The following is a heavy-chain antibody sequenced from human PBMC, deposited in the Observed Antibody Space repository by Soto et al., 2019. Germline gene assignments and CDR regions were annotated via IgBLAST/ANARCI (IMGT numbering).Heavy chain of an antibody. CDR1: GGSISSSSYY. V-gene: IGHV4-39*01. J-gene: IGHJ4*02. CDR2: IYYSGST. D-gene: IGHD3-22*01. Sequence: SETLSLTCTVSGGSISSSSYYWGWIRQPPGKGLEWIGSIYYSGSTYYNPSLKSRVTISVDTSKNQFSLKLSSVTAADTAVYYCARRVPYYYDSSGYYYGHFDYWGQGTLVTVSS. CDR3: ARRVPYYYDSSGYYYGHFDY.